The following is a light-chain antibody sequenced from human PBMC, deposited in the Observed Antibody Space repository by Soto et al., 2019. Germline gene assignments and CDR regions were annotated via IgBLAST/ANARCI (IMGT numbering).Light chain of an antibody. CDR3: AAWDDSLNGVV. J-gene: IGLJ2*01. CDR2: SNN. Sequence: QSVLTQPPSATGTPGQRVTISCSGSSSNIGSNTVNWYQQLPGTAPKPLIYSNNQRPSGVPDRFSGSKSGTSASLAISGLQSEEEADYYCAAWDDSLNGVVFGGATKLTVL. CDR1: SSNIGSNT. V-gene: IGLV1-44*01.